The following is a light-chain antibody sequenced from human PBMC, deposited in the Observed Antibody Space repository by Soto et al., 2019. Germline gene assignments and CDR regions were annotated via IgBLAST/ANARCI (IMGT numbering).Light chain of an antibody. CDR1: QSVSSNY. CDR2: GAS. J-gene: IGKJ1*01. Sequence: ALTQSPVTLSSSPGERATLSFRASQSVSSNYLAWYQQKPGQAPRLLIYGASSRATGIPDRFSGSGSGTDFTLTIDRLESEDFAVYFCQQYGDLPWTFGQGTKVDI. V-gene: IGKV3-20*01. CDR3: QQYGDLPWT.